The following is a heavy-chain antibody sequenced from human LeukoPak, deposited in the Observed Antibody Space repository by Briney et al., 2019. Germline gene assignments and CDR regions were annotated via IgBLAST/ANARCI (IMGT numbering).Heavy chain of an antibody. Sequence: PGGSLRLSCAASGFTLSYYGLHWVRQAPGKGLEWVILISHDGSNKDYADSVKGRFTISRDNSKNTLYLQMNSLRAEDTAVYYCARDIRFWSGYSGYWGQGTLVTVSS. CDR1: GFTLSYYG. CDR3: ARDIRFWSGYSGY. J-gene: IGHJ4*02. D-gene: IGHD3-3*01. CDR2: ISHDGSNK. V-gene: IGHV3-30*03.